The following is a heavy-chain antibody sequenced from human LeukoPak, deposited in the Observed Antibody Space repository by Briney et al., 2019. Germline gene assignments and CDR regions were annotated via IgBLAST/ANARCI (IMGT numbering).Heavy chain of an antibody. Sequence: GGSLRLSCAASGFTVSSNYMSWVRQAPGKGLEWVSAISGSGGSTYYADSVKGRFTISRDNSKNTLYLQMNSLRAEDTAVYYCAKDSASLWFGELIFFDYWGQGTLVTVSS. CDR1: GFTVSSNY. J-gene: IGHJ4*02. CDR2: ISGSGGST. D-gene: IGHD3-10*01. V-gene: IGHV3-23*01. CDR3: AKDSASLWFGELIFFDY.